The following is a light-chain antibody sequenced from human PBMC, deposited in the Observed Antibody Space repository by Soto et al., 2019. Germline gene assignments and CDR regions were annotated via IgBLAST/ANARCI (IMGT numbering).Light chain of an antibody. CDR1: GSNIGAGSD. Sequence: QAVVTQPPSVSGAPGQRVTISCTGSGSNIGAGSDVYWYQQLPGTAPKLLIYGNNNRPSGVPDRFSASKSGTSASLAITGLQAEDEADYYCQSYDSSLSAFYVFGTGTKLTVL. J-gene: IGLJ1*01. CDR3: QSYDSSLSAFYV. CDR2: GNN. V-gene: IGLV1-40*01.